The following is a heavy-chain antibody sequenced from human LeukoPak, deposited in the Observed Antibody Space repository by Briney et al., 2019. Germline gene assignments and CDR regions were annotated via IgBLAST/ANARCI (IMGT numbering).Heavy chain of an antibody. Sequence: SETLSLTCTVSGGSISSYYWSWIRQPPGKGLEGRGDIYYSRSTNYNPSLKSRVTISVDPSKNQFSLKLTSVTAADTAVYFCARSGRFGSDYWGQGTLVTVSS. J-gene: IGHJ4*02. CDR2: IYYSRST. D-gene: IGHD3-10*01. CDR1: GGSISSYY. CDR3: ARSGRFGSDY. V-gene: IGHV4-59*12.